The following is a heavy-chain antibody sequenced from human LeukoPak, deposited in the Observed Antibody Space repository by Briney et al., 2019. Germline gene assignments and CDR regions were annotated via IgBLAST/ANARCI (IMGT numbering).Heavy chain of an antibody. CDR2: IYYSGST. CDR3: ARVPQGSGWYDVTSGAFDI. V-gene: IGHV4-59*01. D-gene: IGHD6-19*01. J-gene: IGHJ3*02. Sequence: PSETLSLTCTVSGGSISSYYWSWIRQPPGKGLEWIGYIYYSGSTNYNPSLKSRVTISVDTSKNQFSLKLSSVTAADTAVYYCARVPQGSGWYDVTSGAFDIWGQGTMVTVSS. CDR1: GGSISSYY.